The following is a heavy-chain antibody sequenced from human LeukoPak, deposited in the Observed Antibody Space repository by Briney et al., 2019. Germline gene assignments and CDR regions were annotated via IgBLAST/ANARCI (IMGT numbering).Heavy chain of an antibody. CDR3: AREVRHAGYYFDY. V-gene: IGHV4-4*02. Sequence: KPSGTLSLTCAVSGDSISSNNWWSWVRQPPGKGLEWIGEIYHSGNTNYNPSLKSRVTISLDTSKNQFSLKLSSVTAADTAVYYCAREVRHAGYYFDYWGQGTLVTVSS. CDR2: IYHSGNT. D-gene: IGHD4-11*01. CDR1: GDSISSNNW. J-gene: IGHJ4*02.